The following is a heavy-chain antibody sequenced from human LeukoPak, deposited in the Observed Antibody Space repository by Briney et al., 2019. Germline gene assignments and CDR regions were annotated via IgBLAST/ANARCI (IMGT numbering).Heavy chain of an antibody. V-gene: IGHV6-1*01. CDR1: GDSVSSNSAA. J-gene: IGHJ4*02. Sequence: SQTLSLTCAISGDSVSSNSAAWNWIRQSPLRGLEWLGRTYYRSKWYNDYAVSVKSRITINPDTSKNQFSLQLKSVTPEDTAVYYCARLSLIKALYSGSYYYFDYWGQGTLVTVSS. D-gene: IGHD1-26*01. CDR3: ARLSLIKALYSGSYYYFDY. CDR2: TYYRSKWYN.